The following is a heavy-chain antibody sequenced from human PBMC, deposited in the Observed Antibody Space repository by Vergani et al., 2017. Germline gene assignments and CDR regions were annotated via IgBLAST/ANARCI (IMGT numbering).Heavy chain of an antibody. V-gene: IGHV3-30*18. CDR3: AKAGSFTSGSLHDNFYMYC. J-gene: IGHJ6*03. CDR2: ISNDGSKN. Sequence: QVQLAESGGGRVQPGRSLRLSCAASGFSFSSYAIHWVRQAPGTGLEWVAFISNDGSKNYYADSVKGRFPITRDNSKNTLDLQMNSLRTHDTALSYCAKAGSFTSGSLHDNFYMYCLGKGTTVTGS. CDR1: GFSFSSYA. D-gene: IGHD3-10*01.